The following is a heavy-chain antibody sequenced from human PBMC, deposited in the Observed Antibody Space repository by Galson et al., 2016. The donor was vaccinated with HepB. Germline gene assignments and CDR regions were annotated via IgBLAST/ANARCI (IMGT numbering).Heavy chain of an antibody. CDR3: ATLAAQDY. CDR2: ISSGSSTL. Sequence: SLRLSCAASGFTFSTYSMKWVRQAPGKGLEWVAYISSGSSTLHYADSVKGRFTISRDNAKNSLYLQTTKLGAEDTAVYYCATLAAQDYWGQGTLVTVSS. CDR1: GFTFSTYS. D-gene: IGHD6-6*01. V-gene: IGHV3-48*01. J-gene: IGHJ4*02.